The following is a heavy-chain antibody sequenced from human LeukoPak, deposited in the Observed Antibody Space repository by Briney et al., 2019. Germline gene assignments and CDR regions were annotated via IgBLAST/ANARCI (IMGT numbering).Heavy chain of an antibody. CDR3: ARGRHNTGFDY. CDR2: INHSGST. Sequence: MASETLSLTCAVYGGSFSGYYRSWIRQPPGKGLEWIGKINHSGSTNYNPSLKSRVTISVDTSKNQFSLKLSSVTAADTAVYYCARGRHNTGFDYWGQGTLVTVSS. J-gene: IGHJ4*02. D-gene: IGHD4-17*01. V-gene: IGHV4-34*01. CDR1: GGSFSGYY.